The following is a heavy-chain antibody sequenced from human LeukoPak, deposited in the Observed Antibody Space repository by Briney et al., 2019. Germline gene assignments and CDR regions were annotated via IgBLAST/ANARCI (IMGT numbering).Heavy chain of an antibody. D-gene: IGHD5-12*01. CDR1: GGSIASGGYY. J-gene: IGHJ4*02. CDR2: IYSSGST. V-gene: IGHV4-31*01. CDR3: ARVRGYSCYAVI. Sequence: SETLSLTRTVSGGSIASGGYYCCWIRQPPGKRLEWAGYIYSSGSTYYHPPLRRHANILLATSKNQFSLQLYSVTAAAAAVYYSARVRGYSCYAVIWGQGTLVTVSS.